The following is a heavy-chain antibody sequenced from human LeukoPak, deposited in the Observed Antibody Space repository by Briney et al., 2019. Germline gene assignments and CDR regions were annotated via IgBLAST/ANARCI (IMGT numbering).Heavy chain of an antibody. V-gene: IGHV3-33*08. CDR3: AREATGSIFDY. D-gene: IGHD1-14*01. CDR2: IWYDGSNT. CDR1: GFTFSSYA. J-gene: IGHJ4*02. Sequence: PGGSLRLSCATSGFTFSSYAMSWVRQAPGKGLEWVAGIWYDGSNTYNADSVKGRFTISRDNSKNTLHLQMNSLRAEDTAVYYCAREATGSIFDYWGQGTLVTVSS.